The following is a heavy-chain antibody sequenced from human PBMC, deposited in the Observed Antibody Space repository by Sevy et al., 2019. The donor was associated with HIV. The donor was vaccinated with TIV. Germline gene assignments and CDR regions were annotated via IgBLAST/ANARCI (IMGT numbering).Heavy chain of an antibody. CDR1: GFTFSKYS. V-gene: IGHV3-23*01. CDR2: LSFGCGEI. D-gene: IGHD2-8*01. J-gene: IGHJ4*02. Sequence: GGSLRLSCAVSGFTFSKYSMSWVRQPPGKGREWVSTLSFGCGEINYADSVKGRFTISRDNSKSSVYLQMNNLRPEDTAVYYCAREGCTKPHDYWGQGTLVTVSS. CDR3: AREGCTKPHDY.